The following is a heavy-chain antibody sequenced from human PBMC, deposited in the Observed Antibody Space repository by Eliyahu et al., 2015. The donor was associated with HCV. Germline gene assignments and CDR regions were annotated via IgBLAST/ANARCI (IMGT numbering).Heavy chain of an antibody. CDR2: IYYSGGT. CDR1: GGSIXSYY. CDR3: ARDRGVGDGYNFEYYYGMDV. D-gene: IGHD5-24*01. Sequence: QVQLQESGPGLVKPSETLSLTCTVSGGSIXSYYWSWIRQPPGKGLEWIGYIYYSGGTNYNPPLKSRVTISVDTSKNQFSLKLSSVTAADTAVYYCARDRGVGDGYNFEYYYGMDVWGQGTTVTVSS. V-gene: IGHV4-59*01. J-gene: IGHJ6*02.